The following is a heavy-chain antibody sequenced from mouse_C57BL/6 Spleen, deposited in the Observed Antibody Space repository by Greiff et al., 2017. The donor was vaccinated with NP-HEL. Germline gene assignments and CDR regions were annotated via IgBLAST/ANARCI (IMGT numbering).Heavy chain of an antibody. CDR2: IYPSDSET. V-gene: IGHV1-61*01. Sequence: VQLQQPGAELVRPGSSVKLSCKASGYTFTSYWMDWVKQRPGQGLEWIGNIYPSDSETHYNQKFKDKATLTVDKSSSTAYMQLSSLTSEDSAVYYCAREGDWDDYWGQGTTLTVSS. J-gene: IGHJ2*01. D-gene: IGHD4-1*01. CDR1: GYTFTSYW. CDR3: AREGDWDDY.